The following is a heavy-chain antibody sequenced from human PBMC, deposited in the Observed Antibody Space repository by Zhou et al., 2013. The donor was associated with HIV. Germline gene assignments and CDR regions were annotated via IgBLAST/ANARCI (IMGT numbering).Heavy chain of an antibody. V-gene: IGHV1-46*03. D-gene: IGHD6-13*01. CDR3: NRGMQQWVNDAFDT. J-gene: IGHJ3*02. Sequence: QVQLVQSWAEVKKPGASVKFCKASGYAFSTYYIHWVRQAPGQGLEWMGLINPGIGSTYYAEKFQGRVTMTRDTSTNTVNMQLGTLTSEDTAVYYCNRGMQQWVNDAFDTWGQGTMVTHLF. CDR1: GYAFSTYY. CDR2: INPGIGST.